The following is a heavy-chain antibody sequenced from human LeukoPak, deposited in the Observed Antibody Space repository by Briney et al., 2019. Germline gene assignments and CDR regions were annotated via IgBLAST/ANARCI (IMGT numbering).Heavy chain of an antibody. CDR3: ARATGTKGNYYFDY. Sequence: ASVKVSCKASGYTFTSYDINWVRQATGQGLEWMGWMNPNSGNTGYAQKFQGRVTMTRNTSISTAYMELSSLRSEDTAVYYCARATGTKGNYYFDYWGQGTLVTVSS. V-gene: IGHV1-8*01. CDR1: GYTFTSYD. CDR2: MNPNSGNT. J-gene: IGHJ4*02. D-gene: IGHD1-7*01.